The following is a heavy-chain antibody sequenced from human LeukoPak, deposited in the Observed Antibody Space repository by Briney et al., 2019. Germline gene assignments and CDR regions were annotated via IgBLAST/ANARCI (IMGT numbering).Heavy chain of an antibody. D-gene: IGHD5-18*01. CDR2: IKQDGSEK. J-gene: IGHJ4*02. CDR1: GFTFSSYW. CDR3: ATGYSYGPDY. Sequence: GGSLRLSCAASGFTFSSYWMSWVRQAPGKGLEWVANIKQDGSEKYYVDSVKGRFTISGDNAKNSLYLQMNSLRSEDTAVYYCATGYSYGPDYWGQGTLVIVSS. V-gene: IGHV3-7*03.